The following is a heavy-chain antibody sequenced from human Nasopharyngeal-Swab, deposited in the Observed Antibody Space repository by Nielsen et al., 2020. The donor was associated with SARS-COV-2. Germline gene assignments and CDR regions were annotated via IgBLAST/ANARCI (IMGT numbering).Heavy chain of an antibody. V-gene: IGHV4-34*01. J-gene: IGHJ6*02. CDR2: INHSGST. Sequence: SETLSLTCAVYGGSFSGYYWSWIRQPPGKGLEWIGEINHSGSTNYNPSLKSRVTISVDTSKNQFSLKLSSVTAADTAVYYCARGKPAYDTLTGYFTRPYYYYFGMDVWGQGTTVTVSS. CDR3: ARGKPAYDTLTGYFTRPYYYYFGMDV. D-gene: IGHD3-9*01. CDR1: GGSFSGYY.